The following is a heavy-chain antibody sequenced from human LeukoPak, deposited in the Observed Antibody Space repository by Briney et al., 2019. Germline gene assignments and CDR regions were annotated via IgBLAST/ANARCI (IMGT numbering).Heavy chain of an antibody. CDR3: ARANDYADPLPRYMDV. V-gene: IGHV4-4*02. CDR1: GGFISSSNW. D-gene: IGHD4-17*01. CDR2: IYHSGST. J-gene: IGHJ6*03. Sequence: SETLSLTCAVSGGFISSSNWWSWVGQPPGKGLLWIGEIYHSGSTNYNPSLKSRVTISVDKSKNQFSLKLSSVTAADTAVYYCARANDYADPLPRYMDVWGKGTTVTVSS.